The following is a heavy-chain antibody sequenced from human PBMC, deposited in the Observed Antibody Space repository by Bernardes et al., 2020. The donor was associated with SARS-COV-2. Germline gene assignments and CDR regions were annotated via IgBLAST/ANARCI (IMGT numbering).Heavy chain of an antibody. CDR2: IYYSGST. Sequence: SETLSLTCTVSGGSISSSSYYWGWIRQPPGKGLEWIGSIYYSGSTYYNPSLKSRVTISVDTSKNQFSLKLSSVTAADTAVYYCARLIRRKGIAAAGTALWGQGTLVTVSS. V-gene: IGHV4-39*01. CDR3: ARLIRRKGIAAAGTAL. CDR1: GGSISSSSYY. J-gene: IGHJ4*02. D-gene: IGHD6-13*01.